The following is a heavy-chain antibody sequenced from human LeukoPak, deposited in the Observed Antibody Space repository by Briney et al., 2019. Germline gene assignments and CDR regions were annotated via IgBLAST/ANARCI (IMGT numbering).Heavy chain of an antibody. J-gene: IGHJ4*02. CDR3: AKDMRWELLSYFDY. Sequence: PGRSLRLSCAASGFTFDDYAMHWVRQAPGKGLEWVSGISWNSGSIGYADSVKGRFTISRDNAKNSLYLQMNSLRAEDTALYYCAKDMRWELLSYFDYWGQGTLVTVSS. CDR2: ISWNSGSI. D-gene: IGHD1-26*01. CDR1: GFTFDDYA. V-gene: IGHV3-9*01.